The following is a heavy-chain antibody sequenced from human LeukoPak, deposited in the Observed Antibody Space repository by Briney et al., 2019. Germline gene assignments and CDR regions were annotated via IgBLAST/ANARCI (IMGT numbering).Heavy chain of an antibody. Sequence: GGSLRLSCAASGFTFSDYYMSWIRQAPGKGLEWVSYISSSGSTIYYADSVKGRFTISRDNAKNSLYLQMNSLRAEDTALYYCAKGDHYDTSGYDAFDIWGQGTMVTVSS. CDR3: AKGDHYDTSGYDAFDI. CDR1: GFTFSDYY. V-gene: IGHV3-11*04. CDR2: ISSSGSTI. D-gene: IGHD3-22*01. J-gene: IGHJ3*02.